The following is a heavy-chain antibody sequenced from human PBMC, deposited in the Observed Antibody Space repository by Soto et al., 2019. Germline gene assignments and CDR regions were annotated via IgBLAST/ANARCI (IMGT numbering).Heavy chain of an antibody. V-gene: IGHV3-30-3*01. Sequence: AGGSLRLSCAASGFTFSSYAMHWVRQAPGKGLEWVAVISYDGSNKYYADSVKGRFTISRDNSKNTLYLQMNSLRAEDTAVYYCAGAAAGSGVGYWGQGTLVTVSP. D-gene: IGHD6-13*01. J-gene: IGHJ4*02. CDR3: AGAAAGSGVGY. CDR2: ISYDGSNK. CDR1: GFTFSSYA.